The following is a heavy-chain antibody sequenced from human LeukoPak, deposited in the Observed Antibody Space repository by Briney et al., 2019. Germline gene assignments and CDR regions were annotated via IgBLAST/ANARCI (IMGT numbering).Heavy chain of an antibody. CDR1: GFTFSSYA. D-gene: IGHD3-22*01. CDR2: ISGSGGST. J-gene: IGHJ4*02. V-gene: IGHV3-23*01. CDR3: AKGDYYDSSGYDY. Sequence: GGSLRLSCAASGFTFSSYAVSWVRQAPGKGLEWVSAISGSGGSTYYADSVKGRFTISRDNSKDTLYLQMNSLRAEDTAVYYCAKGDYYDSSGYDYWGQGTLVTVSS.